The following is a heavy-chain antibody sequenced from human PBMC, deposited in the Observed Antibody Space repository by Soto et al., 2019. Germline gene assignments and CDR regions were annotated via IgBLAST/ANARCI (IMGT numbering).Heavy chain of an antibody. Sequence: ASVKVSCKASGYSLTKYYVHWVRQAPGKGLEWMGGFDPEDGETIYAQKFQGRVTMTEDTSTDTAYMELSSLRSEDTAVYYCATTKDCSGGSCYLGGAFDIWGQGTMVTVSS. J-gene: IGHJ3*02. V-gene: IGHV1-24*01. D-gene: IGHD2-15*01. CDR2: FDPEDGET. CDR1: GYSLTKYY. CDR3: ATTKDCSGGSCYLGGAFDI.